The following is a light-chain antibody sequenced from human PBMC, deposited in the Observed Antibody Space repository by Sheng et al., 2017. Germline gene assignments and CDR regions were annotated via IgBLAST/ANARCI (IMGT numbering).Light chain of an antibody. CDR1: QSVSSSY. V-gene: IGKV3-20*01. Sequence: IVLTQSPGTLSLSPGERATLSCRASQSVSSSYLAWYQQKPGQAPRLLIYGASSRATGIPDRFSGSGSGTDFTLTISRLEPEDFAVYYCQQYGGSPYTFGQGPSW. J-gene: IGKJ2*01. CDR2: GAS. CDR3: QQYGGSPYT.